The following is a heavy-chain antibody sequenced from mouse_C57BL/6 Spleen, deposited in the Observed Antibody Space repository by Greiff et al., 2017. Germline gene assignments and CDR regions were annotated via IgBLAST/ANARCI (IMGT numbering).Heavy chain of an antibody. V-gene: IGHV1-64*01. J-gene: IGHJ1*03. Sequence: QVQLKQSGAELVKPGASVKLSCKASGYTFTSYWMHWVKQRPGQGLEWIGMIHPNSGSTNYNEKFKSKATLTVDKSSSTAYMQLSSLTSEDSAVYYCARSSNLYWYFDVWGTGTTVTVSS. CDR1: GYTFTSYW. CDR2: IHPNSGST. CDR3: ARSSNLYWYFDV. D-gene: IGHD2-5*01.